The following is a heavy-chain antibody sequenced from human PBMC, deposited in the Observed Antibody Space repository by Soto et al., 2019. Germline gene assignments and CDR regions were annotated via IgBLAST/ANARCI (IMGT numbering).Heavy chain of an antibody. Sequence: QVQLVQSGAEVKKPGASVKVSCKASGYTFTSYYMHWVRQAPGQGLEWMGIINPSGGSTSYAQKFQGRVTMTRDTSTSTVYMELSSLRSEDTAVYYCARTATGDYYYYGMDVWGPGTTVTVSS. CDR1: GYTFTSYY. CDR3: ARTATGDYYYYGMDV. V-gene: IGHV1-46*01. D-gene: IGHD1-26*01. CDR2: INPSGGST. J-gene: IGHJ6*02.